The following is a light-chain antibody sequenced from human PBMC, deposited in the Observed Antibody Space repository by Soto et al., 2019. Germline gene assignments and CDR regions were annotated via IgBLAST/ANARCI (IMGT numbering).Light chain of an antibody. V-gene: IGLV8-61*01. CDR2: STN. J-gene: IGLJ2*01. CDR1: SGSVSTSYY. CDR3: VLYMGSGSVV. Sequence: QTVVTQEPSFSVSPGGPVTLTCGLSSGSVSTSYYPSWYQQTPGQAPRTLIYSTNTRSSGVTDRFSGSILGNKAALTSTGAQADDEADYYCVLYMGSGSVVFGGGTKLTVL.